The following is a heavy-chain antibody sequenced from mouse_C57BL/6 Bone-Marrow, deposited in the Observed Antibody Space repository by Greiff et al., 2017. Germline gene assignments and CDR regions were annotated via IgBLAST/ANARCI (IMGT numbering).Heavy chain of an antibody. CDR2: ISSGGSYT. CDR3: ARHSNSWFAY. Sequence: EVKLVESGGDLVKPGGSLKLSCAASGFTFSSYGMSWVRQTPDKRLEWVATISSGGSYTYYPDSVKGRFTISRDNAKNTLYLQMSSLKSEDTAMYYCARHSNSWFAYWGQGTRVTVSA. V-gene: IGHV5-6*01. J-gene: IGHJ3*01. CDR1: GFTFSSYG. D-gene: IGHD2-5*01.